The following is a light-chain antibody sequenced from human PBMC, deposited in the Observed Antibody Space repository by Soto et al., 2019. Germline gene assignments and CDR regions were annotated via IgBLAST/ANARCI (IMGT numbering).Light chain of an antibody. CDR1: QSVSSY. J-gene: IGKJ2*01. CDR3: QQRSNWSRMST. Sequence: EIVLTQSPGTLSLPPGERATLSCRASQSVSSYLAWYQQKPGQAPRLLIYGASNSATGIPTRFSGSGSGTDFTLTISSLEPEDFAVYYCQQRSNWSRMSTFGQGTKLEIK. V-gene: IGKV3-11*01. CDR2: GAS.